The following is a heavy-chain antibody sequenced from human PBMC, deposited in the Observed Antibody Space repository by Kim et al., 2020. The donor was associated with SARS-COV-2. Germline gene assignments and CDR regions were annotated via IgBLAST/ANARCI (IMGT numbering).Heavy chain of an antibody. CDR3: TTYRIQITWTMRY. V-gene: IGHV3-15*01. CDR1: GFTFSNAW. Sequence: GGSLRLSCAASGFTFSNAWMSWVRQAPGKGLEWVGRIKSKTDGGTTDYAAPVKGRFTISRDDSKNTLYLQMNSLKTEDTAVYYCTTYRIQITWTMRYWGQGTLVTVSS. J-gene: IGHJ4*02. CDR2: IKSKTDGGTT. D-gene: IGHD1-20*01.